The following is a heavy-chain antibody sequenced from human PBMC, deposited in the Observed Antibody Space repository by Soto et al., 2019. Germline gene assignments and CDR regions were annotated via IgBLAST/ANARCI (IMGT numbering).Heavy chain of an antibody. Sequence: GGSLRLSCVASGFGLNSLVMYWARQAPGQGLEWVAPILYDGRDKFYADSVKGLFNISRDNSKNTLYLQMSSLRAEDTAVYYCARGFHSGPPDPYTEYWDQGTLGTVSS. CDR3: ARGFHSGPPDPYTEY. CDR1: GFGLNSLV. CDR2: ILYDGRDK. J-gene: IGHJ4*02. V-gene: IGHV3-33*01. D-gene: IGHD6-19*01.